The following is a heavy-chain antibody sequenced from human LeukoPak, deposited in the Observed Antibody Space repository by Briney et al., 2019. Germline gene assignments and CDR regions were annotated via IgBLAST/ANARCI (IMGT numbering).Heavy chain of an antibody. CDR3: AREGGLSSGRYLPCDY. Sequence: GGSLRLSCAASGFTFRSYGMQWVRQASGKGLEGVAGIWCDGGNKYYAASVKGRFTISRDNSTNTLYLQMNSLRAEDTAVYSCAREGGLSSGRYLPCDYWGQGPLVPVSS. J-gene: IGHJ4*02. V-gene: IGHV3-33*01. CDR2: IWCDGGNK. D-gene: IGHD1-26*01. CDR1: GFTFRSYG.